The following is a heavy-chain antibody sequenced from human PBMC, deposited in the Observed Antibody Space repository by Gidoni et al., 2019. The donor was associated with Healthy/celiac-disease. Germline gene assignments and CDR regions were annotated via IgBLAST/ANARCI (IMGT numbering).Heavy chain of an antibody. J-gene: IGHJ4*02. D-gene: IGHD4-17*01. CDR1: GYSISSGYY. CDR3: AREYTVTSFFDY. CDR2: IYHSGST. Sequence: QVQLQESGPGLVKPSETLSLTCTVSGYSISSGYYWGWIRQPPGKGLEWIGGIYHSGSTCYNPSPKSRVTISVDTSKNQFSLKLSSVTAADTAVYYCAREYTVTSFFDYGGQGTLVTVSS. V-gene: IGHV4-38-2*02.